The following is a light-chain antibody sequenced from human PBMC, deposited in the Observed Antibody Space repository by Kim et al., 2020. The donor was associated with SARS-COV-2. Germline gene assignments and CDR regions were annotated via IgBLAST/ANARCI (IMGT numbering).Light chain of an antibody. CDR3: QTWDTGIRV. CDR2: LNSDGSH. Sequence: GDSVKLTCILTSGHSTYAIAWHHQQPEKGPRFLMKLNSDGSHRKGDGIPDRFSGSSSGTERYLTISSLQAEDEADYYCQTWDTGIRVFGGGTKVTVL. V-gene: IGLV4-69*01. J-gene: IGLJ3*02. CDR1: SGHSTYA.